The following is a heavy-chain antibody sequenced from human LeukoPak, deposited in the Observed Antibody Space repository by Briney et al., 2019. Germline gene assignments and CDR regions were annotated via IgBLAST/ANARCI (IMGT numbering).Heavy chain of an antibody. CDR3: AREAMGGWYGQKPVNDAFDI. CDR1: GYTFTSYY. Sequence: ASVKVSCKASGYTFTSYYMHWVRQAPGQGLEWMGIINPSGGSTSYAQKFQGRVTITADESTSTAYMELSSLRSEDTAVYYCAREAMGGWYGQKPVNDAFDIWGQGTMVTVSS. V-gene: IGHV1-46*01. D-gene: IGHD6-19*01. J-gene: IGHJ3*02. CDR2: INPSGGST.